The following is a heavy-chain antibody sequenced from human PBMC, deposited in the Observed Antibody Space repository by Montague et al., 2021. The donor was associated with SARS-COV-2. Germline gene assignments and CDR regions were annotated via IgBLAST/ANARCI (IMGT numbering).Heavy chain of an antibody. CDR3: ARLGDGVVPSPILGVGPYYAYYYIDV. V-gene: IGHV4-34*01. Sequence: SETLSLTCAVHGGSFSTYSWNWIRQPPGKGLEWIGEIHHGGSTSYNPSLKSRVTISADTSKYQFSLKLTSVAAADTAVYYCARLGDGVVPSPILGVGPYYAYYYIDVWGKGTTVTVSS. CDR1: GGSFSTYS. J-gene: IGHJ6*03. CDR2: IHHGGST. D-gene: IGHD3-10*01.